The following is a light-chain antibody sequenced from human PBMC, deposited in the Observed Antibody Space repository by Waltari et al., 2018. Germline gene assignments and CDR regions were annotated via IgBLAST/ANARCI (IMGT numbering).Light chain of an antibody. CDR3: LQYLSSPHT. CDR2: GAS. J-gene: IGKJ2*01. Sequence: EIVLTQSPDTLSLSPGERATLSCRASQSVSSSLAWYQQKPGQAPRRLFYGASNRGTGIPDRFSGSGSGTDFTLTISRLEPEDLVVYYCLQYLSSPHTFGQGTKLEIK. CDR1: QSVSSS. V-gene: IGKV3-20*01.